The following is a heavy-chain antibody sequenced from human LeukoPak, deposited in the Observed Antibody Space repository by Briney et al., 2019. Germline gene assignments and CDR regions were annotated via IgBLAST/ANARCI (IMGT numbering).Heavy chain of an antibody. CDR1: GFTFSSYA. J-gene: IGHJ4*02. Sequence: GGSLRLSCAASGFTFSSYAMSWVRQAPGKGLEWVSAISGSGGSTYYADSVRGRFTISRDNSKNTLYLQMNSLRAEDTAVYYCAAYYYDILTGYFDYWDQGTLVTVSS. V-gene: IGHV3-23*01. D-gene: IGHD3-9*01. CDR2: ISGSGGST. CDR3: AAYYYDILTGYFDY.